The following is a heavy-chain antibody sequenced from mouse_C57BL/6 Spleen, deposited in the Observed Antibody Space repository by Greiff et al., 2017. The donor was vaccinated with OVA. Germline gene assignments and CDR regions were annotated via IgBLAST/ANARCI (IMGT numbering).Heavy chain of an antibody. D-gene: IGHD2-3*01. CDR2: IDPETGGT. V-gene: IGHV1-15*01. Sequence: QVQLKESGAELVRPGASVTLSCKASGYTFTDYEMHWVKQTPVHGLEWIGAIDPETGGTAYNQKFKGKAILTADKSSSTAYMELRSLTSEDSAVYYCTRDRWGDYWGQGTTLTVSS. CDR3: TRDRWGDY. CDR1: GYTFTDYE. J-gene: IGHJ2*01.